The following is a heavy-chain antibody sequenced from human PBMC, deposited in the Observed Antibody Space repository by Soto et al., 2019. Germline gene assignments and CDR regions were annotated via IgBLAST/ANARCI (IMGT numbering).Heavy chain of an antibody. CDR1: GGSLRGSY. V-gene: IGHV4-34*02. D-gene: IGHD2-21*01. Sequence: QVHLQQWGAGLLKPSETLSLTCGVYGGSLRGSYWSWIRQPPGKALEWLGKVTPSGSTTFNPSLKGRGSVSVDTSDNHSSLKLTAMTAADTAVYYCARGHIPVYGPVPDYFDSWGQGTLVTVSS. CDR2: VTPSGST. J-gene: IGHJ4*02. CDR3: ARGHIPVYGPVPDYFDS.